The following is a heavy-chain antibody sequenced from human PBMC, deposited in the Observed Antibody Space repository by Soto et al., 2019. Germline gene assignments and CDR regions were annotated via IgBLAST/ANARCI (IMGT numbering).Heavy chain of an antibody. J-gene: IGHJ4*02. CDR1: GGTFSSYA. CDR2: IIPIFGTA. D-gene: IGHD3-22*01. CDR3: ARGTYYYDSSYY. Sequence: SVKVSCKASGGTFSSYAISWVRQAPGQGLEWMGGIIPIFGTANYAQKFQGRVTITADESASTAYMELSSLRSEDTAVYYCARGTYYYDSSYYWGQGTLVTVSS. V-gene: IGHV1-69*13.